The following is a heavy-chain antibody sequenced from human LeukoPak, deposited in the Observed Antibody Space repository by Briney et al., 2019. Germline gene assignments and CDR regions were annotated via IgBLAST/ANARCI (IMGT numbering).Heavy chain of an antibody. V-gene: IGHV3-23*01. CDR3: AKLMRHMMEDVLDL. Sequence: GGSLTPSCTASDFAFTSSGMSWVRQVPGTGLEWVSFISATGLSTYYADSVKGRFTVSRDNSKNTLYLQMNSLRAADTAVYYCAKLMRHMMEDVLDLWGQGTVVTVSS. J-gene: IGHJ3*01. CDR1: DFAFTSSG. D-gene: IGHD3-16*01. CDR2: ISATGLST.